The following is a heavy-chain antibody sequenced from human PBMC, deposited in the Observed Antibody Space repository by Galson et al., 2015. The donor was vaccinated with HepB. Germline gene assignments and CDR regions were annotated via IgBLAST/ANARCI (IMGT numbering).Heavy chain of an antibody. V-gene: IGHV1-69*06. CDR2: IIPTFGTA. CDR1: GGTFSSYA. J-gene: IGHJ6*02. D-gene: IGHD4-17*01. CDR3: TREIGDDYALYLGYYGLDV. Sequence: SVKVSCKASGGTFSSYAISWVRQAPGQGLEWMGGIIPTFGTANYAQKFQGRVTITADKSTSTAYMELSSLRSEDTAVYYCTREIGDDYALYLGYYGLDVWGQGTTVTVSS.